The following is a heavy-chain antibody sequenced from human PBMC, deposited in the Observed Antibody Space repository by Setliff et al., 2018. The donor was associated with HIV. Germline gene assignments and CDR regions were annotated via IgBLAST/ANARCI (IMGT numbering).Heavy chain of an antibody. V-gene: IGHV1-2*06. CDR2: INPNSGGT. D-gene: IGHD1-1*01. CDR3: ARDVRGKYYVDS. CDR1: GYTFTGYY. J-gene: IGHJ4*02. Sequence: ASVKVSCKASGYTFTGYYMHWVRQAPGQGLEWMGRINPNSGGTNYAQKFQGRVTMTRDTSISTAYMELSRLRSDDTAVYYCARDVRGKYYVDSWGQGTLVTVSS.